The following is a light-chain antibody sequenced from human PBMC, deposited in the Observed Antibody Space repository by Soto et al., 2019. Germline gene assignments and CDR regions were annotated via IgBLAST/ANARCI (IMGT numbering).Light chain of an antibody. CDR1: QSVSSTY. J-gene: IGKJ4*01. V-gene: IGKV3-20*01. CDR3: QQHGSSPLT. Sequence: EIALTQSPGPLSLSPGERATLSCRASQSVSSTYVAWYQQKPSQAPRLLIYGASSRATGIPDRFSGSGAGTDFTLTISGLEPEDFAVYYCQQHGSSPLTFGGGTKVEIK. CDR2: GAS.